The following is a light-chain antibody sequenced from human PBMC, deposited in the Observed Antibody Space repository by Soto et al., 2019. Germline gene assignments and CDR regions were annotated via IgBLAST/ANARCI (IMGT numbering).Light chain of an antibody. Sequence: DIPMTQSASSLSVSVGYRFTITCLASQSIGGFLNWYQQKLGKAPKLLIYAASSLQSGVPSRFSGSGSGTDFTLTISSLQPQDFATYYCQQSYSTPLTFGGGTKVDIK. CDR2: AAS. V-gene: IGKV1-39*01. CDR1: QSIGGF. J-gene: IGKJ4*01. CDR3: QQSYSTPLT.